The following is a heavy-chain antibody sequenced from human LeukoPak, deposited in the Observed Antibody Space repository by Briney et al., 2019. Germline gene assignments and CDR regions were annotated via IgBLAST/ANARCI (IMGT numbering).Heavy chain of an antibody. D-gene: IGHD3-10*01. Sequence: GGSLRLSCVASGFTFSAYAMSWVRQAPGKGLQCVSGVTGGGDSTYSADSVKGRFFVSRDNSKNTLYLQMNNLRPEDTASYYCAKGGHSRSYSELDYWGQGTLVAVSS. CDR1: GFTFSAYA. CDR2: VTGGGDST. V-gene: IGHV3-23*01. CDR3: AKGGHSRSYSELDY. J-gene: IGHJ4*02.